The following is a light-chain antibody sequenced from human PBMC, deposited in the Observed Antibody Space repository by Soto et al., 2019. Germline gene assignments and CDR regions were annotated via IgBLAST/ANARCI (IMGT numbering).Light chain of an antibody. J-gene: IGLJ3*02. CDR1: SSDVGGYNF. CDR2: EVV. V-gene: IGLV2-8*01. CDR3: GSYAGYNSWV. Sequence: QSALTQPPSASGSPGQSVTISCTGTSSDVGGYNFVSWYQQHPGKVPKLMIYEVVKRPSGVPDRFSGSKSGNTASLTLSGLQAEDEADYYCGSYAGYNSWVFGGGTKVTVL.